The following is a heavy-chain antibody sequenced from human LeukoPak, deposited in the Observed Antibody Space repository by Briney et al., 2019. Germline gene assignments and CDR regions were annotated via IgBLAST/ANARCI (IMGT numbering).Heavy chain of an antibody. CDR1: GGTFSSYA. CDR3: ARVRGDYMDV. CDR2: IIPIFGTA. Sequence: ASVKDSCKASGGTFSSYAISWVRQAPGQGLEWMGGIIPIFGTANYAQKFQGRVTITTDESTSTAYMELSSLRSEDTAVYYCARVRGDYMDVWGKGTTVTVSS. V-gene: IGHV1-69*05. J-gene: IGHJ6*03.